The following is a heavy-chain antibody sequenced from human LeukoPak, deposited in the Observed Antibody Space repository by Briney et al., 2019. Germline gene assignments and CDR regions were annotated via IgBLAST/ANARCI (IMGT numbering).Heavy chain of an antibody. J-gene: IGHJ4*02. V-gene: IGHV4-4*07. Sequence: SETLSLTCTVAGGSVSSYYWSWIRQPAGKGLEWIGRIYSSGSTNYNPSLKSRVTMSVDTSKNQFSLKLSSVTAADTAVYHCAREAQGTFGFGGVIVIRGFDYWGQGTLVTVSP. CDR3: AREAQGTFGFGGVIVIRGFDY. CDR2: IYSSGST. CDR1: GGSVSSYY. D-gene: IGHD3-16*02.